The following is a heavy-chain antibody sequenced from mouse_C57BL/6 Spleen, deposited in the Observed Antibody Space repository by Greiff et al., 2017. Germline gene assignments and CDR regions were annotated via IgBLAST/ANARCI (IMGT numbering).Heavy chain of an antibody. Sequence: LQQPGAELVRPGTSVKLSCKASGYTFTSYWMHWVKQRPGQGLEWIGVIDPSDSYTNYNQKFKGKATLTVDTSSSTAYMQLSSLTSEDSAVYCCASYYYGRDYAMDYWGQGTSVTVSS. D-gene: IGHD1-1*01. CDR2: IDPSDSYT. J-gene: IGHJ4*01. CDR3: ASYYYGRDYAMDY. CDR1: GYTFTSYW. V-gene: IGHV1-59*01.